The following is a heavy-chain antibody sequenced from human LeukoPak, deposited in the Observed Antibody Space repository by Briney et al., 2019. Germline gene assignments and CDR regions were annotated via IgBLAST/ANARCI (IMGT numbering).Heavy chain of an antibody. J-gene: IGHJ4*02. CDR3: AKMGGSAPYFFDY. D-gene: IGHD6-19*01. V-gene: IGHV4-4*07. CDR1: GGSISSYY. Sequence: SGTLSLTCTVSGGSISSYYWSWIRQPAGKGLEWIGRIYTSGSTSYNPSLKSRVTISMDKSKNQFSLKLRSVTAADTAMYYCAKMGGSAPYFFDYWGQGTLVTVSS. CDR2: IYTSGST.